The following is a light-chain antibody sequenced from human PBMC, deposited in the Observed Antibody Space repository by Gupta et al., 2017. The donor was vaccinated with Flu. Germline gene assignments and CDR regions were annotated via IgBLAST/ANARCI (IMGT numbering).Light chain of an antibody. CDR1: QSVLYSSNNKNY. J-gene: IGKJ1*01. V-gene: IGKV4-1*01. CDR2: WAS. Sequence: DIVMTQSPDSLAVSLGERATINCKSSQSVLYSSNNKNYLAWYQQKLGQPPKLLISWASTRESGVPDRFSGNGSGADFTLTISSLQAEDVAVYYCQQSYSTPRTFGQGTKVEIK. CDR3: QQSYSTPRT.